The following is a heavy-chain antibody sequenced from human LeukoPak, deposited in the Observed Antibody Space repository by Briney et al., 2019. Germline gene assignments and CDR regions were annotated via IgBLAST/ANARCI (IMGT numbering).Heavy chain of an antibody. D-gene: IGHD1-26*01. CDR2: ISSSGSTI. J-gene: IGHJ3*02. V-gene: IGHV3-48*03. CDR1: GFTFSSYE. CDR3: ARMQGGMAFDI. Sequence: GGSLRLSCAASGFTFSSYEMNWVRQAPGKGLEWVSYISSSGSTIYYADSVKGRFTISRDNAKNSLYLQMNSLRAEDTAVYYCARMQGGMAFDIWGQGTMVTVSS.